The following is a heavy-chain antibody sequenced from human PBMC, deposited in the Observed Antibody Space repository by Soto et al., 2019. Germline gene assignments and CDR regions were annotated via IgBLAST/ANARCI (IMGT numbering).Heavy chain of an antibody. CDR3: GRGGDAHKMGRH. Sequence: QVQLQESGPGLVKPSETLSLICSVSDDSLSSTSYYWSWIRQPPGKGLEWIGFVHFSGSIHHNASLKSRATISVDTSRKQISLKMTSLTAADTAVYFCGRGGDAHKMGRHWGQGTLVTVSS. CDR2: VHFSGSI. J-gene: IGHJ1*01. D-gene: IGHD2-2*01. CDR1: DDSLSSTSYY. V-gene: IGHV4-61*01.